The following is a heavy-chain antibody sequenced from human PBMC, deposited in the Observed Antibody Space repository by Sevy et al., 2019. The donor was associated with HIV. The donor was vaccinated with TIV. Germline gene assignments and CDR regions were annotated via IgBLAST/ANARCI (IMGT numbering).Heavy chain of an antibody. V-gene: IGHV3-11*04. D-gene: IGHD6-13*01. CDR3: ARAKGIAAAGAYYYYYYYMDV. J-gene: IGHJ6*03. CDR1: GFTFSDYY. Sequence: GGSLRLSCAASGFTFSDYYMSWIRQAPGKGLESVSYISSSGSTIYYADSVKGRFTISRDNAKNSLYLQMNSLRAEDTAVYYCARAKGIAAAGAYYYYYYYMDVWGKGTTVTVSS. CDR2: ISSSGSTI.